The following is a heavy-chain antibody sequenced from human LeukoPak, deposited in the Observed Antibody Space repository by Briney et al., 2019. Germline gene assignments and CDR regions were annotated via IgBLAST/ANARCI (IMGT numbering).Heavy chain of an antibody. CDR3: AKDREISGSYLPDY. Sequence: PGGSLRLSCAASGFTFSSYGMHWVRQAPGKGLEWVAVISYDGSNKYYADSVKGRFTISRDNSKNTLYLQMNSLRAEDTAVYYCAKDREISGSYLPDYWGQGTLVTVSS. J-gene: IGHJ4*02. V-gene: IGHV3-30*18. CDR2: ISYDGSNK. D-gene: IGHD1-26*01. CDR1: GFTFSSYG.